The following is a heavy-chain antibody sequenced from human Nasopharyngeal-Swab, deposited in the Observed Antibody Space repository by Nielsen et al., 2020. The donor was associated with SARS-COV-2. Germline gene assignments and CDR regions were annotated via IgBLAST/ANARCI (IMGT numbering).Heavy chain of an antibody. J-gene: IGHJ4*02. CDR1: GFTFSNFW. D-gene: IGHD5-12*01. Sequence: GGSLRLSCAASGFTFSNFWMTWVRQAPGKGLEWVANIKQDGSEQKYVDSVKGRFTISRDNAKNSLYLQMNSLRAEDTAVYYCARELGGYRGYGFGYEFAYWGQGTLVTVSS. CDR2: IKQDGSEQ. CDR3: ARELGGYRGYGFGYEFAY. V-gene: IGHV3-7*01.